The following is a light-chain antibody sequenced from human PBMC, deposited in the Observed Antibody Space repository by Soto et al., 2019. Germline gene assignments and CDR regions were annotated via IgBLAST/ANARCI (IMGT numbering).Light chain of an antibody. V-gene: IGKV3-15*01. J-gene: IGKJ4*01. CDR1: QSISNN. Sequence: EIVMTQSPATLSVSPGEGATLSCRASQSISNNLAWYQQKPGQAPRLLIYGASTRATGIPARFSGSGSGTEFTLTISSLQSEDFAVYSCQHYNDRPLTFGGGTKVDI. CDR3: QHYNDRPLT. CDR2: GAS.